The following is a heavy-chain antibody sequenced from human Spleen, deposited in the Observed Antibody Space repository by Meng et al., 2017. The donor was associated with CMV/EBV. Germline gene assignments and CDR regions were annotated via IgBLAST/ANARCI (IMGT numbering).Heavy chain of an antibody. CDR2: ISGSGGST. J-gene: IGHJ4*02. V-gene: IGHV3-23*01. CDR3: AKDVTGYYGSGCYGPGFDY. D-gene: IGHD3-10*01. Sequence: GESLKISCAASGFIFSSYAMTWVRQAPGKGLEWVSGISGSGGSTYYTDSVKGRFTISRDNSKNTLYLQMHSLRAEDTAVYYCAKDVTGYYGSGCYGPGFDYWGQGTLVTVSS. CDR1: GFIFSSYA.